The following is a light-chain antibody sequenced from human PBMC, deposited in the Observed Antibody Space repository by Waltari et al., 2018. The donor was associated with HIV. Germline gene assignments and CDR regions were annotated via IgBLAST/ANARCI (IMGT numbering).Light chain of an antibody. CDR3: NSYTSISTWV. J-gene: IGLJ3*02. CDR2: AVN. Sequence: QSALTQPASVSWSPGQSITISCTGSTSDVGSYSYVYWYQQPPGKAPKPIIYAVNYRPSGVSNRFSGSKSGNTASLTISGLQAEDEADYYCNSYTSISTWVFGGGTKLTVL. CDR1: TSDVGSYSY. V-gene: IGLV2-14*01.